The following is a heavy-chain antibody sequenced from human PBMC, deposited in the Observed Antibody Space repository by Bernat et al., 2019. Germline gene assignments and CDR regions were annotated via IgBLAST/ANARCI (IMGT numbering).Heavy chain of an antibody. V-gene: IGHV3-30*01. J-gene: IGHJ2*01. D-gene: IGHD6-19*01. Sequence: QVQLVESGGGVVQPGRSLRLSCAASGFTFSSYAMHWVRQAPGKGLEWVAVISYDGSNKYYADSVKCRFTISRDNSKNTLYLQMNSLRAEDTAVYYCARDGQWLVYWYFDLWGRGTLVTVSS. CDR2: ISYDGSNK. CDR1: GFTFSSYA. CDR3: ARDGQWLVYWYFDL.